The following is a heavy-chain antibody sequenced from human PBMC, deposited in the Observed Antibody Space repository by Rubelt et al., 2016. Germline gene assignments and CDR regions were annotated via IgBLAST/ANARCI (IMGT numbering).Heavy chain of an antibody. V-gene: IGHV4-39*01. CDR1: GGSISGSSYY. D-gene: IGHD4/OR15-4a*01. J-gene: IGHJ5*02. Sequence: QQQLQESGPGLVKPSETLSLTCIVSGGSISGSSYYWGWIRQPPGKGLEWIASIFSSGSTAYSPSLRGRVTISEDTSKNHFSMKLRSVAAADTAVYDCARRRAVLQSWFDPGGQGTLVTVSA. CDR3: ARRRAVLQSWFDP. CDR2: IFSSGST.